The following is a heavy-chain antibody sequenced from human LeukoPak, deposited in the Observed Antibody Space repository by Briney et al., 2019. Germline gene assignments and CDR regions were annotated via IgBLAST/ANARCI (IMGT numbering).Heavy chain of an antibody. CDR1: GFTFDDYG. D-gene: IGHD2-2*01. CDR3: ARRDIVVVPAATYYYYYMDV. J-gene: IGHJ6*03. V-gene: IGHV3-30*02. CDR2: IRYDGSNK. Sequence: GGSLRLSCAASGFTFDDYGMTWVRQAPGKGLEWVAFIRYDGSNKYYADSVKGRFTISRDNSKNTLYLQMNSLRAEDTAVYYCARRDIVVVPAATYYYYYMDVWGKGTTVTISS.